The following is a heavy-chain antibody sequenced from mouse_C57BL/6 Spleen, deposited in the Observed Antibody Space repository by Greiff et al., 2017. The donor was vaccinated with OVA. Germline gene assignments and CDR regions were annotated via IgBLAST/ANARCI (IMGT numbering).Heavy chain of an antibody. V-gene: IGHV1-18*01. Sequence: VQLQQSGPELVKPGASVKIPCKASGYTFTDYNMDWVKQSHGKSPEWIGDINPNNGGTIYNQKFKGKATLTVDKSSSTAYMELRSLTSEDTAVYYCARNYYGSSPAWFAYWGQGTLVTVSA. D-gene: IGHD1-1*01. CDR3: ARNYYGSSPAWFAY. CDR1: GYTFTDYN. J-gene: IGHJ3*01. CDR2: INPNNGGT.